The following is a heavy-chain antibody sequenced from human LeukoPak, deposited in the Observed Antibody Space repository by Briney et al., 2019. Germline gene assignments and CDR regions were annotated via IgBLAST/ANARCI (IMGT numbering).Heavy chain of an antibody. CDR1: GGSFSGYY. J-gene: IGHJ6*03. D-gene: IGHD5-18*01. Sequence: SETLSLTCAVYGGSFSGYYWSWIRQPPGKGLEWIGEINHSGSTNYNPSLKSRVTISVDTSKNQFSLKLSSVTAADTAVYYCARGRRGYSYGPGYYYHMDVWGKGTTVTVSS. V-gene: IGHV4-34*01. CDR3: ARGRRGYSYGPGYYYHMDV. CDR2: INHSGST.